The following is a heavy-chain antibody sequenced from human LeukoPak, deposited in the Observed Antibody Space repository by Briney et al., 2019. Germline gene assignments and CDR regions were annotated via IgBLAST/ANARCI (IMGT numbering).Heavy chain of an antibody. CDR1: GFTFSHYG. V-gene: IGHV3-33*06. D-gene: IGHD2-15*01. CDR2: IWYDGVIK. CDR3: AKVGQKEIVVVVAATVAFDI. Sequence: QSGGSLRLSCAASGFTFSHYGIHWVRQAPGKGLEWVAVIWYDGVIKYYADSVKGRFTISRDNSKNTLYLQMNSLRAEDTAVYYCAKVGQKEIVVVVAATVAFDIWGQGTMVTVSS. J-gene: IGHJ3*02.